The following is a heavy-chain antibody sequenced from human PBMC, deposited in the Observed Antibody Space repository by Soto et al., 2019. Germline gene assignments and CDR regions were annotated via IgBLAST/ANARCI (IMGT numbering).Heavy chain of an antibody. J-gene: IGHJ6*02. D-gene: IGHD6-6*01. CDR2: ISAYNGNT. Sequence: ASVKFSCKSSGYTFTSYGISWVRQAPGQGLDWMGWISAYNGNTSYAQKLQGRVTMTTDTSTSTAYMELRSLRSDDTAVYYCARGAYSSSKAYYYYYGMDVWGQGTMVTVSS. V-gene: IGHV1-18*01. CDR1: GYTFTSYG. CDR3: ARGAYSSSKAYYYYYGMDV.